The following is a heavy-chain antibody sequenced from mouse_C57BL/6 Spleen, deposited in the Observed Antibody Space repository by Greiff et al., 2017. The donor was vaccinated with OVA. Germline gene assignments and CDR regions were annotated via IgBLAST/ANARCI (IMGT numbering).Heavy chain of an antibody. CDR1: GYTFTSYW. Sequence: QVHVKQPGAELVKPGASVKLSCKASGYTFTSYWMHWVKQRPGQGLEWIGMIHPNSGSTNYNEKFKSKATLTVDKSSSTAYMQLSSLTSDDSAVYYCARGIYSIGFAYWGQGTLVTVSA. V-gene: IGHV1-64*01. CDR3: ARGIYSIGFAY. CDR2: IHPNSGST. D-gene: IGHD2-5*01. J-gene: IGHJ3*01.